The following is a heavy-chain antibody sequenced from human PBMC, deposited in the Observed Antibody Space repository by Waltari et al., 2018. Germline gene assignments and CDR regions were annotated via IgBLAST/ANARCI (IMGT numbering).Heavy chain of an antibody. V-gene: IGHV1-2*06. Sequence: QVQLVQSGAEVKKPGASVKVSCKASGYTFTGYYMHWVRQAPGQGLEWMGRSNPNSGGTNYAQKFQGRVTMTRDTSISTAYMELSRLRSDDTAVYYCARGPQWYSGSYFGGDAFDIWGQGTMVTVSS. CDR2: SNPNSGGT. CDR1: GYTFTGYY. J-gene: IGHJ3*02. CDR3: ARGPQWYSGSYFGGDAFDI. D-gene: IGHD1-26*01.